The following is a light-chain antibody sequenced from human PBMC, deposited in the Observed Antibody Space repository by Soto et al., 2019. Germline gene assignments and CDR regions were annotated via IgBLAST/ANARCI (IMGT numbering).Light chain of an antibody. Sequence: DIQLTQSPSFLSASVGDRVTITCRASQGISTYLAWYQQKPGKAPKLLIYAASTLQSGVPPRFSGSGSETEFTLTLSSLQPEDFATYYCLQLNSYPRSFGQGTRLEIK. CDR1: QGISTY. CDR3: LQLNSYPRS. J-gene: IGKJ2*01. V-gene: IGKV1-9*01. CDR2: AAS.